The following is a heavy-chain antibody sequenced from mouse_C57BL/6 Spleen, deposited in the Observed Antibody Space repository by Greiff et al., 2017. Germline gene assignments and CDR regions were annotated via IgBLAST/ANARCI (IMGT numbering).Heavy chain of an antibody. CDR3: ARNRALPDAMDY. V-gene: IGHV2-2*01. J-gene: IGHJ4*01. CDR2: IWSGGST. D-gene: IGHD3-3*01. Sequence: VQGVESGPGLVQPSQSLSITCTVSGFSLTSYGVHWVRQSPGKGLEWLGVIWSGGSTDYNAAFISRLSISKDNAKSQVFFKMNSLQADYTAIYYCARNRALPDAMDYWGQGTSVTVSS. CDR1: GFSLTSYG.